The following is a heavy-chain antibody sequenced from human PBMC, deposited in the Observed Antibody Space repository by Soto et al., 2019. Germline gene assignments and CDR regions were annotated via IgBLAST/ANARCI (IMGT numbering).Heavy chain of an antibody. J-gene: IGHJ6*02. Sequence: SLILFCAASGLTFSSYGMHLVRQAPGKGLEWVAVISYDGSNKYYADSVKGRFTISRDNSKNTLYLQMNSLRAEETAVYYCAKDYGSVAGPLDYYYYYGMDVWGQGTTVTVFS. V-gene: IGHV3-30*18. CDR2: ISYDGSNK. D-gene: IGHD6-19*01. CDR1: GLTFSSYG. CDR3: AKDYGSVAGPLDYYYYYGMDV.